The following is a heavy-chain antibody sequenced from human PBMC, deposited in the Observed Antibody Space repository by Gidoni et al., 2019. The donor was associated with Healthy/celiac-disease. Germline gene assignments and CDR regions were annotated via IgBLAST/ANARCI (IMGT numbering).Heavy chain of an antibody. CDR3: ARQTGTARGLFYYYYGMDV. CDR1: GGTFSSYA. D-gene: IGHD1-1*01. Sequence: QVQLVQSGAEVKKPGSSVKVSCTASGGTFSSYAISWVRQAPGQGLEWMGGIIPIFGTTNYAQKFQGRVTITADESTSTAYMELSSLRSEDTAVYYCARQTGTARGLFYYYYGMDVWGQGTTVTVSS. CDR2: IIPIFGTT. V-gene: IGHV1-69*01. J-gene: IGHJ6*02.